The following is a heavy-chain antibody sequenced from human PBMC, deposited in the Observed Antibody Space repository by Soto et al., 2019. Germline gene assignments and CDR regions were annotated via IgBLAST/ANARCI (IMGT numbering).Heavy chain of an antibody. V-gene: IGHV1-18*01. CDR2: ISAYNGNT. Sequence: QVPLVQSGAEVKKPGASVKVSCKASGYTFTSYGISWVRQAPGQGLEWMGWISAYNGNTNYAQKLQGRVTMTTDTSTSTAYMELRSLRSDDTAVYYCATSKTVRFLEWLLFDYWGQGTLVTVSS. J-gene: IGHJ4*02. D-gene: IGHD3-3*01. CDR1: GYTFTSYG. CDR3: ATSKTVRFLEWLLFDY.